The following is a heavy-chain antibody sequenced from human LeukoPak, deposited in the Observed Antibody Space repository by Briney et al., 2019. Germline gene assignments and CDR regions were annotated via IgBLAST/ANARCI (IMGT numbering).Heavy chain of an antibody. CDR3: ARQVMVRSPPWFFDY. J-gene: IGHJ4*02. CDR2: IYYTGST. D-gene: IGHD3-10*01. Sequence: SETLSLTCTVSDASISSSTYYWGWIRQPPGKGLEWIGSIYYTGSTYYNPSLKSRVTISVDTSKNQFSLKLSSVTAADTAVYYCARQVMVRSPPWFFDYWGQGTLVTISS. V-gene: IGHV4-39*01. CDR1: DASISSSTYY.